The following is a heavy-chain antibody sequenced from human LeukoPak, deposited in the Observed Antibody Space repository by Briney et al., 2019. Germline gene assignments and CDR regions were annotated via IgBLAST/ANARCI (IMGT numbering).Heavy chain of an antibody. D-gene: IGHD6-6*01. Sequence: ASVKGSCKASGYTFTSYDINWGRHATGQGLEWSGWMSPNSGNTAYAQKFQGRVTMSRDTSISTAYMELSSLRSEDTAVYYCARLPKYSRPLDYWGQGTLVTVSS. CDR3: ARLPKYSRPLDY. J-gene: IGHJ4*02. V-gene: IGHV1-8*01. CDR1: GYTFTSYD. CDR2: MSPNSGNT.